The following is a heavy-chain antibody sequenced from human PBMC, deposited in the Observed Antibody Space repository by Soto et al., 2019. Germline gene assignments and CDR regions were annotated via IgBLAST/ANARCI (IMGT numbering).Heavy chain of an antibody. V-gene: IGHV3-23*01. J-gene: IGHJ4*02. CDR2: IGASGAGT. D-gene: IGHD3-10*01. CDR3: ALRKTGSFFDY. Sequence: GGSLRLSCAASGFTFSTYAMSWGRQAPGKGLEWVSGIGASGAGTYYAESVKGRFTISRDNSKNTLHLQMNSLRAEDTAVYYRALRKTGSFFDYWGQGTLVTVSS. CDR1: GFTFSTYA.